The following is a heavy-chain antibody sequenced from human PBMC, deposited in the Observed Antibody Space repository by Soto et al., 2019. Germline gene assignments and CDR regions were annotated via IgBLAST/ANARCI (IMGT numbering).Heavy chain of an antibody. D-gene: IGHD2-8*02. CDR3: TADPHYYTGGVAY. J-gene: IGHJ4*02. Sequence: EVQLVESGGGLVKPGGSLRLSCAASGFTFSSAWLNWVRQAPGKGLEWVGRIKGKVHGETTDYAAPVKGRLSISRDDSSNPRHLQMNSLEIEDTAVYYCTADPHYYTGGVAYWGQGALVTVSS. CDR1: GFTFSSAW. V-gene: IGHV3-15*07. CDR2: IKGKVHGETT.